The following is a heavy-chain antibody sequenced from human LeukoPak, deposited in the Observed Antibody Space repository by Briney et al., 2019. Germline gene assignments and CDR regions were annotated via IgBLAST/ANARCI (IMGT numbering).Heavy chain of an antibody. D-gene: IGHD2-15*01. CDR3: ARVLDIVVVVAATPRRLGYGMDV. CDR1: GGSISSSNW. V-gene: IGHV4-4*02. J-gene: IGHJ6*02. CDR2: IYHSGST. Sequence: SGTLSLTCAVSGGSISSSNWWSWVRQPPGKGLEWIGEIYHSGSTYYNPSLKSRVTISVDTSKNQFSLKLSSVTAADTAVYYCARVLDIVVVVAATPRRLGYGMDVWGQGTTVTVSS.